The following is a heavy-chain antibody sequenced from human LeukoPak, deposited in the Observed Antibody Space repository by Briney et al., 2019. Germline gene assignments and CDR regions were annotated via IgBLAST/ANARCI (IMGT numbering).Heavy chain of an antibody. CDR1: GFTFSSYG. D-gene: IGHD1-26*01. Sequence: GGSLRFSCAASGFTFSSYGMHWVRQAPGKGLEWVAVISYDGSNKYYADSVKGRFTISRDNSKNTLYLQMNSLRAEDTAVYYCAKDFRYRSIHYYYYYMDVWGKGTTVTVSS. CDR3: AKDFRYRSIHYYYYYMDV. CDR2: ISYDGSNK. J-gene: IGHJ6*03. V-gene: IGHV3-30*18.